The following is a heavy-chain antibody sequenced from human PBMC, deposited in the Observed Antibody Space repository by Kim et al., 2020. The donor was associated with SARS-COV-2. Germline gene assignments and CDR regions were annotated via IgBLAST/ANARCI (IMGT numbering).Heavy chain of an antibody. J-gene: IGHJ4*02. CDR1: GGSISSYY. CDR2: IYYSGST. D-gene: IGHD5-12*01. V-gene: IGHV4-59*08. Sequence: SETLSLTCTVSGGSISSYYWSWIRQPPGKGLEWIGYIYYSGSTNYNPSLKSRVTISVDTSKNQFSLKLSSVTAADTAVYYCASFSGYDSHFDYWGQGTL. CDR3: ASFSGYDSHFDY.